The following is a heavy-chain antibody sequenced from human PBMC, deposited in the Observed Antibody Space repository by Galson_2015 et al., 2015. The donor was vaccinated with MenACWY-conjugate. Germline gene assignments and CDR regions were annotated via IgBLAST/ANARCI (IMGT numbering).Heavy chain of an antibody. J-gene: IGHJ6*02. CDR3: ARGQRGLHVANYYYYLMDV. CDR2: IVPIFGST. Sequence: SVKVSCKASGYTFTTYAFSWLRQAPGQGLEWMGGIVPIFGSTNYAQKFQGRVKITADKSTNTAYMELSSLTSDDSAVYYCARGQRGLHVANYYYYLMDVWGQGTTVAVSS. V-gene: IGHV1-69*06. CDR1: GYTFTTYA. D-gene: IGHD3-10*01.